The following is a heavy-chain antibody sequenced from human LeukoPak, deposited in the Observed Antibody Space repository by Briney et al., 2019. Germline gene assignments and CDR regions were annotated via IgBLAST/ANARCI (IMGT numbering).Heavy chain of an antibody. V-gene: IGHV3-53*01. J-gene: IGHJ4*02. CDR2: VYSGGST. Sequence: GGSLRLSCAASGFTVSSNYMSWVRQAPGKGLEWVSVVYSGGSTYYADSVKGRFTISRDNSKNTLYLQMNSLRAEDTAVYYCAKARPPAAAANLFDYWGQGTLVTVSS. D-gene: IGHD6-13*01. CDR3: AKARPPAAAANLFDY. CDR1: GFTVSSNY.